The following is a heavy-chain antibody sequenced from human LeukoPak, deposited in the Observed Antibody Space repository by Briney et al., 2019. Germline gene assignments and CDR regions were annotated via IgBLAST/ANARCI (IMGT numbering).Heavy chain of an antibody. J-gene: IGHJ6*04. CDR2: INSDGSST. CDR3: ARDRPLTDYYYYGMDV. D-gene: IGHD6-6*01. V-gene: IGHV3-74*01. CDR1: GFTFSSYW. Sequence: GGSLRLSCAASGFTFSSYWMHWVRQAPGEGLVWVSRINSDGSSTSYADSVKSRFTISRDNAKNTLYLQMNSLRAEDTAVYYCARDRPLTDYYYYGMDVWGKGTTVTVSS.